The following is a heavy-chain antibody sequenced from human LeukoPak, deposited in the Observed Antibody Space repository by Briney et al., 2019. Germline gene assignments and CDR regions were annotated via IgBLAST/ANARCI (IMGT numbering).Heavy chain of an antibody. CDR3: AREYYYDSNGYNYRYYYYGMDV. J-gene: IGHJ6*02. D-gene: IGHD3-22*01. V-gene: IGHV4-34*01. Sequence: SETLSLTCAVYGGSLSGHYWNWIRQPPGKGLEWIGEINHSGSTNYNPSLKSRVTISVDTSKNQFSLRLSSVTAADTAVYYCAREYYYDSNGYNYRYYYYGMDVWGQGTTVTVSS. CDR1: GGSLSGHY. CDR2: INHSGST.